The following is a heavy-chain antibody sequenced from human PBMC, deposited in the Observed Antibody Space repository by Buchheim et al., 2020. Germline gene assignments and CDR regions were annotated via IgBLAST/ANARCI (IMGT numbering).Heavy chain of an antibody. Sequence: EVQLVESGGGLVQPGGSLRLSCAASGFTFSSYWMSWVRQAPGKGLEWVANIKQDGSEKYYVDSVKGRFTISRDNAKNSLYLQMNSLRAEDTAVYYCARDRYFWSGYPSLYYYYGMDVWGQGTT. CDR2: IKQDGSEK. D-gene: IGHD3-3*01. CDR3: ARDRYFWSGYPSLYYYYGMDV. V-gene: IGHV3-7*03. J-gene: IGHJ6*02. CDR1: GFTFSSYW.